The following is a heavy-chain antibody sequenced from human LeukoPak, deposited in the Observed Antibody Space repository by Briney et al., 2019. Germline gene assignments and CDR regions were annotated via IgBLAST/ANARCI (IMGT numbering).Heavy chain of an antibody. CDR1: GFTFSSYG. Sequence: GGTLRLSCAASGFTFSSYGMSWVRQAPGKGLEWVSAISGSGGSTYYADSVKGRFTISRDNSKNTLYLQMNSLRAEDTAVYYCAKDLLPGRGVLAKHYYYYMDVWGKGTTVTISS. CDR2: ISGSGGST. D-gene: IGHD3-10*01. CDR3: AKDLLPGRGVLAKHYYYYMDV. J-gene: IGHJ6*03. V-gene: IGHV3-23*01.